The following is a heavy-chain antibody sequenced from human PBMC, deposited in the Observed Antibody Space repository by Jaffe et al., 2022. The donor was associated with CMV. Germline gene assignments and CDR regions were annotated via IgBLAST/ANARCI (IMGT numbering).Heavy chain of an antibody. CDR1: GFTFSSYS. J-gene: IGHJ6*02. D-gene: IGHD6-13*01. Sequence: EVQLVESGGGLVKPGGSLRLSCAASGFTFSSYSMSWVRQAPGKGLEWVSSIGSISSYIYYADSVKGRFTISRDNAKNSLYLQMNSLRAEDTAVYYCARDRIAADYYGMDVWGQGTTVSVSS. CDR3: ARDRIAADYYGMDV. CDR2: IGSISSYI. V-gene: IGHV3-21*01.